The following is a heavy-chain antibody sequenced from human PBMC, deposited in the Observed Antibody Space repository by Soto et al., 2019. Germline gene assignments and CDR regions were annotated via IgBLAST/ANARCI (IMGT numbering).Heavy chain of an antibody. CDR3: ASLDAAAPRGFDY. CDR2: IYHSGST. V-gene: IGHV4-4*02. Sequence: SETLSLTCAVSGGSISSSNWWSWVRQPPGKGLEWIGEIYHSGSTNYNPSLKSRVTISVDKSKNQFSLKLSSVTAADTAVYYCASLDAAAPRGFDYWGQGTLVTVSS. CDR1: GGSISSSNW. D-gene: IGHD2-2*01. J-gene: IGHJ4*02.